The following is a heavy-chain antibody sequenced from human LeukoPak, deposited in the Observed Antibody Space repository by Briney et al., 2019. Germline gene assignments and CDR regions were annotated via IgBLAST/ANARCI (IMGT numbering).Heavy chain of an antibody. CDR3: ARAGDGYNFYYYGMDV. J-gene: IGHJ6*02. D-gene: IGHD5-24*01. CDR1: GFTFSSYS. CDR2: ISSSSSYI. Sequence: GGSLRLSCAASGFTFSSYSMNWVRQAPGKGLEWVSSISSSSSYIYYADSVKGRFTISRDNAKNSLYLQMNSLRAEDTAVYYCARAGDGYNFYYYGMDVWGQGTTVTVSS. V-gene: IGHV3-21*01.